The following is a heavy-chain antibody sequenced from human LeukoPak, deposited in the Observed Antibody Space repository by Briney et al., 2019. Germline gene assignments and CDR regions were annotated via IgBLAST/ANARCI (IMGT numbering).Heavy chain of an antibody. Sequence: SETLSLTCTLSGGSISSYYWSWIRQPAGKGLEWIGRIYTSGSTNYNPSLKSRVTISVDKSKNQFSLKLSSVTAADTAVYYCARVATGYSSSWYQRYYYYMDVWGKGTTVTVSS. J-gene: IGHJ6*03. CDR2: IYTSGST. CDR3: ARVATGYSSSWYQRYYYYMDV. CDR1: GGSISSYY. D-gene: IGHD6-13*01. V-gene: IGHV4-4*07.